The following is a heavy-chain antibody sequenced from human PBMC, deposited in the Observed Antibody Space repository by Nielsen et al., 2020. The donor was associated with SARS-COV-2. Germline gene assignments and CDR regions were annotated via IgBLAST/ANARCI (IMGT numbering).Heavy chain of an antibody. Sequence: SGPTLVKPTQTLTLTCTFSGFSLSTSGVGVGWIRQPPGKALEWLALIYWNDDKRYSPSLKSRLTITKDTSKNQVVLTMTNMDPVDTATYYCARMRTAVAGLPFDYWGQGTLVTVSS. D-gene: IGHD6-19*01. CDR2: IYWNDDK. V-gene: IGHV2-5*01. CDR1: GFSLSTSGVG. CDR3: ARMRTAVAGLPFDY. J-gene: IGHJ4*02.